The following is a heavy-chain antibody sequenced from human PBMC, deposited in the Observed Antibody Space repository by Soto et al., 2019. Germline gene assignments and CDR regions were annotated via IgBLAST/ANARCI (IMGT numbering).Heavy chain of an antibody. CDR2: ISYDGSNK. Sequence: GGSLRLSCAASGFTFSSYAMHWVRQAPGKGLEWVAVISYDGSNKYYADSVKGRFTISRDNSKNTLYLQMNSLRAEDTAVYYCARALYQLLYFDYWGQGTLVTVSS. V-gene: IGHV3-30-3*01. CDR3: ARALYQLLYFDY. D-gene: IGHD2-2*01. J-gene: IGHJ4*02. CDR1: GFTFSSYA.